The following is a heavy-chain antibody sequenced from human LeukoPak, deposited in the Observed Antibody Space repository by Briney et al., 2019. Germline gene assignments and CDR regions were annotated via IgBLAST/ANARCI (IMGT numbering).Heavy chain of an antibody. CDR2: ISSSSSYI. Sequence: GGSLRLSCAASGFTFSSYSMNWVRQAPGKGLEWVSSISSSSSYIYYADSVKGRFTISRDNAKNSLYLQMNSLRAEDTAVYYCARERRSTGDEGAFDIWGQGTMVTVSS. J-gene: IGHJ3*02. CDR1: GFTFSSYS. V-gene: IGHV3-21*01. CDR3: ARERRSTGDEGAFDI. D-gene: IGHD7-27*01.